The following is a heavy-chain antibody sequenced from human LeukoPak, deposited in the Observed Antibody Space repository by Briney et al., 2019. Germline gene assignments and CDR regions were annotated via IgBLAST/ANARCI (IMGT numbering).Heavy chain of an antibody. CDR2: IYHSGST. D-gene: IGHD3-22*01. V-gene: IGHV4-30-2*01. CDR1: GGSISSGGYS. Sequence: SETLSLTCAVSGGSISSGGYSWSWIRQPPGKGLEWIGYIYHSGSTYYNPSLKSRVTISVDRSKNQFPLKLSSVTAADTAVYYCARGSLDSSGYYFDYWGQGTLATVSS. CDR3: ARGSLDSSGYYFDY. J-gene: IGHJ4*02.